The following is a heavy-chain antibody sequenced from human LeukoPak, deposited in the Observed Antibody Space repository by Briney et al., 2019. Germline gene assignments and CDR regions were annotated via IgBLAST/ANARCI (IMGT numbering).Heavy chain of an antibody. D-gene: IGHD4-17*01. J-gene: IGHJ6*03. CDR1: GVSLSSYY. CDR3: ARGAYGDYPAPMDV. V-gene: IGHV4-4*07. Sequence: PSETLSLTCTVSGVSLSSYYWSWIRQPAGKGLEWIGRIYTSGSTNYNPSLTSRVTMSVDTSKNQFSLKLSSVTAADTAVYYCARGAYGDYPAPMDVWGKGTTVTVSS. CDR2: IYTSGST.